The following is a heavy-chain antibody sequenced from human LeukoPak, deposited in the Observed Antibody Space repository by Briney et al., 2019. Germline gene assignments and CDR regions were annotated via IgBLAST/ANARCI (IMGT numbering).Heavy chain of an antibody. Sequence: GGSLRLSCAASGFTFSSSWMDWVRQAPGKGLEWVASINPDGNRKYSADSVKGRFTISRDNAENSLYLQMNSLRVEDTAFYYCARDLAYSRLDYWGQGMLVTVSS. D-gene: IGHD5-18*01. CDR1: GFTFSSSW. CDR3: ARDLAYSRLDY. CDR2: INPDGNRK. J-gene: IGHJ4*02. V-gene: IGHV3-7*01.